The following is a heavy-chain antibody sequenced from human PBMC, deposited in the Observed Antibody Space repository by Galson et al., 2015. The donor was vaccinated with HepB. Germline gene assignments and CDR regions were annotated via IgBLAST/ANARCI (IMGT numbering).Heavy chain of an antibody. D-gene: IGHD1-1*01. J-gene: IGHJ3*01. V-gene: IGHV1-69*13. CDR3: AREKTTPHLPVPAAFDL. CDR1: GGTFSSFL. Sequence: SVKVSCKASGGTFSSFLIAWVRQAPGQGLEWMGRIIPTSGTALNAQEFHGRVTITADESTNTVHMELSSLRYEDTAMYYCAREKTTPHLPVPAAFDLWGQGTLVTVSS. CDR2: IIPTSGTA.